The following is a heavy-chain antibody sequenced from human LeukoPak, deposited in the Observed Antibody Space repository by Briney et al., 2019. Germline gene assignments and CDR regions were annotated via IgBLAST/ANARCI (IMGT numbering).Heavy chain of an antibody. D-gene: IGHD4-17*01. CDR3: ARIRYGAYYYYYMDV. V-gene: IGHV1-69*06. Sequence: SVKVSCKASGYTFTSYGISWVRQAPGQGLEWMGGIIPIFGTANYAQKFQGRVTITADKSTSTAYMELSSLRSEDTAVYYCARIRYGAYYYYYMDVWGKGTTVTVSS. J-gene: IGHJ6*03. CDR1: GYTFTSYG. CDR2: IIPIFGTA.